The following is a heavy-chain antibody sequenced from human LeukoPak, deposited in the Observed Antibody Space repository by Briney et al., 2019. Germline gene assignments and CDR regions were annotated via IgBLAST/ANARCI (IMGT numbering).Heavy chain of an antibody. CDR1: GGSTTSGGYY. D-gene: IGHD5-12*01. V-gene: IGHV4-31*02. CDR2: ISYSGST. CDR3: ARGGYDLDA. J-gene: IGHJ5*02. Sequence: TLSLTCIVSGGSTTSGGYYWSWIRQHPGKGLEGIGYISYSGSTYYNPSFKSRVSISLDTSNNQFSLKLPSVTAADTSVYYCARGGYDLDAWGQGTLVTVSS.